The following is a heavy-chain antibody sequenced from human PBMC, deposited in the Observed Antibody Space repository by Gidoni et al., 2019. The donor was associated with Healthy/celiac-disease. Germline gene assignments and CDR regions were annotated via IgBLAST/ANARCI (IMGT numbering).Heavy chain of an antibody. CDR2: SSWNSGSI. J-gene: IGHJ4*02. V-gene: IGHV3-9*01. D-gene: IGHD3-22*01. CDR1: GFTFDDYA. Sequence: EVQLVESGGGLVQPGRSLRLSCAAAGFTFDDYAMHWVRQAPGKGMEWVSGSSWNSGSIGYADSVKGRFTISRDNAKNSLYLQMNSLRAEDTALYYCAKDMGYDSSGYPFDYWGQGTLVTVSS. CDR3: AKDMGYDSSGYPFDY.